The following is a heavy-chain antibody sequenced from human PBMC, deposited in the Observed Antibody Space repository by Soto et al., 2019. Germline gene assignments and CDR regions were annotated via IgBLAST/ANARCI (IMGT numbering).Heavy chain of an antibody. CDR3: ARDGPWGYGSGSYPPARDYYYGMDV. D-gene: IGHD3-10*01. Sequence: QVQLVQSGPEVKKPGASVKVSCKASGYTFTSYGISWVRQAPGQGLEWMGWISAYNGNTNYAQKLQGRVTMTTDTSTSTAYMELRSLRSDDTAVYYCARDGPWGYGSGSYPPARDYYYGMDVWGQGTTVTVSS. CDR2: ISAYNGNT. CDR1: GYTFTSYG. J-gene: IGHJ6*02. V-gene: IGHV1-18*04.